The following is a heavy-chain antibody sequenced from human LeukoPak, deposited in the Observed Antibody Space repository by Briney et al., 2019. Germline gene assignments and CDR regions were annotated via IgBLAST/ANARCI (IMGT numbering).Heavy chain of an antibody. CDR1: GGPISIYY. CDR3: ARTYYDFWSGPNWFDP. Sequence: PSETLSLTCTVSGGPISIYYWSWIRQPPGKGLEWIGYIYYSGSTNYNPSLKSRVTISVDTSKNQFSLKLSSVTAADTAVYYCARTYYDFWSGPNWFDPWGQGTLVTVSS. V-gene: IGHV4-59*01. CDR2: IYYSGST. J-gene: IGHJ5*02. D-gene: IGHD3-3*01.